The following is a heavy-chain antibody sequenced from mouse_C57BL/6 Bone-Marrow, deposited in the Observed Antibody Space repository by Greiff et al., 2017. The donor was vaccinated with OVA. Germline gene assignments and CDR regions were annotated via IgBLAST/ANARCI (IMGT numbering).Heavy chain of an antibody. J-gene: IGHJ4*01. CDR1: GFNIKDDY. CDR3: TNFYYYGSSYAMDY. V-gene: IGHV14-4*01. Sequence: EVQLVESGAELVRPGASVKLSCTASGFNIKDDYMHWVKQRPEQGLEWIGWIDPENGDTEYASKFQGKATITADTSSNTAYLQLSSLTSEDTAVYYCTNFYYYGSSYAMDYWGQGTSVTVSS. CDR2: IDPENGDT. D-gene: IGHD1-1*01.